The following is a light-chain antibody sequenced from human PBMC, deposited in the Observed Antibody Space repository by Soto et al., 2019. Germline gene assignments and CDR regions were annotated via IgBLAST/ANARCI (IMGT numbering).Light chain of an antibody. Sequence: DIQMTQSPSSLSASVGDRVTITCRASQSMSSYLNWYQQKPGKAPKLRIYAASSLQSGVPSRFSGSGSGTDFTLTSSSLQPEDFATYYCQQSYSTPWTFGQGTKVEIK. CDR3: QQSYSTPWT. J-gene: IGKJ1*01. CDR2: AAS. V-gene: IGKV1-39*01. CDR1: QSMSSY.